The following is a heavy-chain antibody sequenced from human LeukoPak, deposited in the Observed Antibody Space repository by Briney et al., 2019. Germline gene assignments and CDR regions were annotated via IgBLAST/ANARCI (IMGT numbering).Heavy chain of an antibody. D-gene: IGHD3-16*01. CDR1: GGSISSSSYY. Sequence: SETLSLTCTVSGGSISSSSYYWGWIRQPPGKGLEWIGSIYYSGSTYYNPSLKSRVTISVDTSMNQFSLKLSSVTAADTAVYYCARIHSYWGIIWGQGTLVTVSS. CDR3: ARIHSYWGII. J-gene: IGHJ4*02. CDR2: IYYSGST. V-gene: IGHV4-39*07.